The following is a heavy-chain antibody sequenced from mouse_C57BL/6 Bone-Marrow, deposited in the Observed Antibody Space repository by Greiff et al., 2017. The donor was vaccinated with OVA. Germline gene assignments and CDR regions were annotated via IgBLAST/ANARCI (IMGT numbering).Heavy chain of an antibody. J-gene: IGHJ2*01. CDR3: ARYPSGDY. D-gene: IGHD3-1*01. CDR2: ISDGGSYT. CDR1: GFTFSSYA. Sequence: EVMLVESGGGLVKPGGSLKLSCAASGFTFSSYAMSWVRQTPEKRLEWVATISDGGSYTYYPDNVKGRFTISRDNAKNNLYLQMSHLKSEDTAMYYCARYPSGDYWGQGTTLTVSS. V-gene: IGHV5-4*03.